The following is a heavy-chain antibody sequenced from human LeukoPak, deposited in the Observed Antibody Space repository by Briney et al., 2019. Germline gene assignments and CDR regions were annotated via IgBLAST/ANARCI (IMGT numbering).Heavy chain of an antibody. CDR2: IYSGGST. Sequence: PGGALILSCAASGFTFRSYTMTWVRQAPGKGLEWVSVIYSGGSTYYADSVKGRFTISRDNSKNTLYLQMNSLRAEDTAVYYCARDRDGYNLFDYWGQGTLVTVSS. J-gene: IGHJ4*02. CDR3: ARDRDGYNLFDY. V-gene: IGHV3-53*01. D-gene: IGHD5-24*01. CDR1: GFTFRSYT.